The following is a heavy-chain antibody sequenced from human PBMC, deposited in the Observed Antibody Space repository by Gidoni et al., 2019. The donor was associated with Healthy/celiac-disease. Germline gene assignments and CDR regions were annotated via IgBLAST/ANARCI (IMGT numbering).Heavy chain of an antibody. CDR2: ISYDGTNK. V-gene: IGHV3-30*09. D-gene: IGHD5-12*01. Sequence: QVQLVASGGGVVQPGRSLRLSCAASGFTFSSYAMHWVRQAPGKGLEWVAVISYDGTNKYYADSVKGRFAISRDNSKNTLYLQMNSLRADDTAVYYCARDMRWLDWYFDVWGRGTLVTVSS. CDR1: GFTFSSYA. J-gene: IGHJ2*01. CDR3: ARDMRWLDWYFDV.